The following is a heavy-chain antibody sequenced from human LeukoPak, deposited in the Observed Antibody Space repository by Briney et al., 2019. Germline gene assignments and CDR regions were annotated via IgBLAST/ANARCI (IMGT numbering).Heavy chain of an antibody. J-gene: IGHJ4*02. D-gene: IGHD2-21*02. Sequence: GASVKVSCKASGYTFTSYGISWVRQAPGQGLEWMGWISAYNGNTNYAQKLQGRVTMTTDTSTSTAYMELRSLRSDDTAVYYCARSLQYCGGDCYPYYFDYWDQGTLVTVSS. CDR3: ARSLQYCGGDCYPYYFDY. CDR1: GYTFTSYG. V-gene: IGHV1-18*01. CDR2: ISAYNGNT.